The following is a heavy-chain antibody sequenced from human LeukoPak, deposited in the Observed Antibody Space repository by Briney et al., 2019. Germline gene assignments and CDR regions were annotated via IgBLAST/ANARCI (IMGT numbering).Heavy chain of an antibody. CDR3: AQLRWFGAHDAFDI. Sequence: SGPTLVNPTQTLTLTCTFSALSLSTSGVGVGLIRQPPGKALEWLALIYWNDDKRYSPSRKIRLTITKATSKHQVVLTMPNMDPMDTATYSCAQLRWFGAHDAFDIWGQGTMVTVSS. CDR2: IYWNDDK. CDR1: ALSLSTSGVG. V-gene: IGHV2-5*01. J-gene: IGHJ3*02. D-gene: IGHD3-10*01.